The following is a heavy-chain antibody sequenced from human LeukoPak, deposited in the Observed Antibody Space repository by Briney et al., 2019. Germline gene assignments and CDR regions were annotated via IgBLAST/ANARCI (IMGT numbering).Heavy chain of an antibody. CDR3: ATQWLVLSY. D-gene: IGHD6-19*01. V-gene: IGHV3-23*01. Sequence: GGSLRLSCAASGFTFSRYAMSGVGQAPGKGVEGVSAISGSGGSTYYADSVKGRFTISRDNSKNTLYLQMNSLRAEDTAVYYCATQWLVLSYWGQGTLVTVSS. CDR2: ISGSGGST. J-gene: IGHJ4*02. CDR1: GFTFSRYA.